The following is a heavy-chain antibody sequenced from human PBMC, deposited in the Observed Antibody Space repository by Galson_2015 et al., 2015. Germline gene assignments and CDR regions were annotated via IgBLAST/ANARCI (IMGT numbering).Heavy chain of an antibody. CDR3: ARDQREQRITIFGVVTKRNHYGMDV. Sequence: SLRLSCAASGFTFSSYSMNWVRQAPGKGLEWVSSISSSSSYIYYVDSVKGRFTISRDNAKNSLYLQMNSLRAEDTAVYYCARDQREQRITIFGVVTKRNHYGMDVWGQGTTVTVSS. CDR2: ISSSSSYI. V-gene: IGHV3-21*01. J-gene: IGHJ6*02. CDR1: GFTFSSYS. D-gene: IGHD3-3*01.